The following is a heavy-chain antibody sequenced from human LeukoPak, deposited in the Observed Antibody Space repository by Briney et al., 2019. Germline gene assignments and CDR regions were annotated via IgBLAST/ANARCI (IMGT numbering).Heavy chain of an antibody. D-gene: IGHD3-10*01. CDR1: GGSISSDY. CDR3: ARAVGFGWFDL. CDR2: FQYSGST. V-gene: IGHV4-59*01. Sequence: SETLSLTCTVSGGSISSDYWSWIRQPPGKGLEWIGYFQYSGSTNYNPSLKSRVTISVDTSKNQFSLKMSSVTAADTAVYYCARAVGFGWFDLWGQGTLVTVSS. J-gene: IGHJ5*02.